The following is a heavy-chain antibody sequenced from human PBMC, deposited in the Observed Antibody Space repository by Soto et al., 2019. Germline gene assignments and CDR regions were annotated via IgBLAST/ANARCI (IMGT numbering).Heavy chain of an antibody. CDR2: SSYSGST. Sequence: QVQLQESGPGLVKPSETLSLTCTVSGGSISSYYWSWIRQPPGRGLEWIGYSSYSGSTNYNPSLKSRVTISVHTPKNQFSLKLSSVTAADTAVYYCARRYGSSFDYWGQGTLVTVSS. V-gene: IGHV4-59*08. CDR1: GGSISSYY. J-gene: IGHJ4*02. CDR3: ARRYGSSFDY. D-gene: IGHD6-13*01.